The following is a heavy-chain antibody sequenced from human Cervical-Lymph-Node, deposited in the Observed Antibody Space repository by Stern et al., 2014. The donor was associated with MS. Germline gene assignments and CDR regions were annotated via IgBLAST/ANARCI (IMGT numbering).Heavy chain of an antibody. CDR3: AKDQRDATVSAARVYGVDV. Sequence: QVQLVESGGGVVQPGRSLRLSCAASGFPFSSYALQWVRPAPGKGLEWMAVISSDGSNKYYADSVKGRFTISRDNSKNTLYLQMNSLSAEDTGVYYCAKDQRDATVSAARVYGVDVWGQGTTVTVSS. V-gene: IGHV3-30*18. CDR2: ISSDGSNK. D-gene: IGHD1-1*01. J-gene: IGHJ6*02. CDR1: GFPFSSYA.